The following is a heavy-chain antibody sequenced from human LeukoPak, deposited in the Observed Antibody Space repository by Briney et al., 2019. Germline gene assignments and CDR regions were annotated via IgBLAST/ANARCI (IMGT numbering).Heavy chain of an antibody. CDR2: IYYSGST. V-gene: IGHV4-39*07. CDR3: ARSSRGNVDY. CDR1: GGPITNDGFY. J-gene: IGHJ4*02. Sequence: SETLSLTCTVSGGPITNDGFYWGCIRQPPGKGLEWVGSIYYSGSTYYNPSLKSRVSMSVDTSKHQFSLNLSSLTAADTAVYFCARSSRGNVDYWGQGTLVTVSS. D-gene: IGHD5-12*01.